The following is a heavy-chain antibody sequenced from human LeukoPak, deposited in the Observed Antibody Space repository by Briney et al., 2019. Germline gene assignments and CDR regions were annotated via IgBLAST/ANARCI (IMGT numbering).Heavy chain of an antibody. CDR1: GFTFSSYS. CDR2: ISSSSSYI. CDR3: AKSRTVVIPLDY. Sequence: PGGSLRLSCAASGFTFSSYSMNWVRQAPGKGLEWVSSISSSSSYIYYADSVKGRFTISRDNSKNTLYLQMTSLRAEDTAVYYCAKSRTVVIPLDYWGQGSLVTVSS. J-gene: IGHJ4*02. V-gene: IGHV3-21*04. D-gene: IGHD4-23*01.